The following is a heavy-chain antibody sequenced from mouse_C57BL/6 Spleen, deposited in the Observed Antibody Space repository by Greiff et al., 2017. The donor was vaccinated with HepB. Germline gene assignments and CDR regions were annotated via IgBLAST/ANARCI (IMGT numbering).Heavy chain of an antibody. V-gene: IGHV5-6*01. J-gene: IGHJ3*01. D-gene: IGHD1-1*01. Sequence: EVKVVESGGDLVKPGGSLKLSCAASGFTFSSYGMSWVRQTPDKRLEWVATISSGGSYTYYPDSVKGRFTISRDNAKNTLYLQMSSLKSEDTAMYYCARHRATVVAGGYWGQGTLVTVSA. CDR2: ISSGGSYT. CDR1: GFTFSSYG. CDR3: ARHRATVVAGGY.